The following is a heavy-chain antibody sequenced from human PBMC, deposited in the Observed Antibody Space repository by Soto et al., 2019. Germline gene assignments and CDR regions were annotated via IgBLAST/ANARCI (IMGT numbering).Heavy chain of an antibody. V-gene: IGHV4-31*03. CDR3: ARRVGHHGSGRLNYYYYYGMDV. J-gene: IGHJ6*02. Sequence: PSETLSLTCTVSGGSISSGGYYWSWIRQHPGKGLEWIGYTYYSGSTYYNPSLKSRVTISVDTSKNQFSLKLSSVTAADTAVYYCARRVGHHGSGRLNYYYYYGMDVWGQGTTVTVSS. D-gene: IGHD3-10*01. CDR2: TYYSGST. CDR1: GGSISSGGYY.